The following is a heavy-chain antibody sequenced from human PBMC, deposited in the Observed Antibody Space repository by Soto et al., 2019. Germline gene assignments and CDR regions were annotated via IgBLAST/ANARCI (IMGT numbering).Heavy chain of an antibody. V-gene: IGHV1-69*13. Sequence: GASVKVSCKASGYTFTSFGISWVRQAPGQELEWMGGIIPIFGTANYAQKFQGRVTITADESTSTAYMELSSLRSEDTAVYYCERDQGITIFVVVREYNWFDPWGQGTLVTVSS. J-gene: IGHJ5*02. CDR1: GYTFTSFG. CDR3: ERDQGITIFVVVREYNWFDP. D-gene: IGHD3-3*01. CDR2: IIPIFGTA.